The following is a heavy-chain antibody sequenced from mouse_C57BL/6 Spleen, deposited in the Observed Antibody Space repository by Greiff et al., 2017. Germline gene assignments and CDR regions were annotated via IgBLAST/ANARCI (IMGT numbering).Heavy chain of an antibody. CDR3: ARDGSSYRYFDY. Sequence: EVQLVESEGGLVQPGSSMKLSCTASGFTFSDYYMAWVRQVPEKGLEWVANINYDGSSTYYLDSLESRFIISRDNAKNILYLQMSSLKSEDTATYYCARDGSSYRYFDYWGQGTTLTVSS. V-gene: IGHV5-16*01. CDR1: GFTFSDYY. D-gene: IGHD1-1*01. CDR2: INYDGSST. J-gene: IGHJ2*01.